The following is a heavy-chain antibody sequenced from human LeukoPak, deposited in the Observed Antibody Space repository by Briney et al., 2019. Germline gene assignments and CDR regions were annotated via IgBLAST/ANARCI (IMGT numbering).Heavy chain of an antibody. CDR2: ISGSGGST. D-gene: IGHD3-3*01. Sequence: GGSLRLSCAASGFTFSSYAMSWVRQAPGKGLEWVSSISGSGGSTYYADSVKGRFIISRDNSKNTLYLQMNSLRAEDTAVYYCANSATLNDFWSGYRRLYFDYWGQGTLVTVSS. J-gene: IGHJ4*02. V-gene: IGHV3-23*01. CDR3: ANSATLNDFWSGYRRLYFDY. CDR1: GFTFSSYA.